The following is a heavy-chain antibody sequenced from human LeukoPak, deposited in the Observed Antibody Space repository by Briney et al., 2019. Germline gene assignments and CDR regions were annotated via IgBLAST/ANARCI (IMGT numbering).Heavy chain of an antibody. CDR3: TTGSEWELPSYFDY. D-gene: IGHD1-26*01. J-gene: IGHJ4*02. Sequence: PGGSLRLSCAASGFTFNNAWMNWVRQAPGKGLEWVGRIKSKTDGGTTDYAAPVKGRFTISRDDSKNTLYLQMNSLKTEDTAVYYCTTGSEWELPSYFDYWGQGTLVTVSS. V-gene: IGHV3-15*07. CDR2: IKSKTDGGTT. CDR1: GFTFNNAW.